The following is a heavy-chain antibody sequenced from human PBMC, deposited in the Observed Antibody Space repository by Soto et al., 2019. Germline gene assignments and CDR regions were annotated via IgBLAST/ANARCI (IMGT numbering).Heavy chain of an antibody. CDR2: ISYSGST. CDR3: ARGAGIYTYGGWFDP. CDR1: GGSVSSGSYY. Sequence: XGTLSLTCTVSGGSVSSGSYYGSWIRQPPGKGLEWIGYISYSGSTNYNPSLKSRVTISVDTSKNQFSLKLSSVTAADTAVYYCARGAGIYTYGGWFDPWGQGTLVTVSS. D-gene: IGHD6-13*01. J-gene: IGHJ5*02. V-gene: IGHV4-61*01.